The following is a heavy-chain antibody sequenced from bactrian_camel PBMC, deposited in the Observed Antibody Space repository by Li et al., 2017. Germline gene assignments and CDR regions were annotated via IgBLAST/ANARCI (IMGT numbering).Heavy chain of an antibody. J-gene: IGHJ6*01. CDR1: GFTFSAYA. CDR2: IYSDGSSNT. D-gene: IGHD1*01. CDR3: ATSTWSWSPLPFGY. Sequence: VQLVESGGGSPLPGGSLIPSCAASGFTFSAYAMSWVRQAPGKGLEWVSSIYSDGSSNTYYAESVKGRFTISRDNAKNTVYLQMNSLKSEDTALYYCATSTWSWSPLPFGYWGQGTQVTVS. V-gene: IGHV3S10*01.